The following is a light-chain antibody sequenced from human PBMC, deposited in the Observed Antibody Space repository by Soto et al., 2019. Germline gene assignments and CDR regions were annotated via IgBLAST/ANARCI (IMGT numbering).Light chain of an antibody. CDR1: KLGDKY. V-gene: IGLV3-1*01. J-gene: IGLJ2*01. CDR2: QDS. CDR3: QAWDSSTHVV. Sequence: SYELTQPPSVSVSPGQTASITCSGDKLGDKYACWYHQKPGQSPVLVIYQDSKRPSGIPERFSGSNSGNTAPLTISGTQAMDEADYYCQAWDSSTHVVFGGGTKVTVL.